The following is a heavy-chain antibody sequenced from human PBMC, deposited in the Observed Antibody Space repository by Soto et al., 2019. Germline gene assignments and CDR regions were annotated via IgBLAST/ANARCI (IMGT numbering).Heavy chain of an antibody. CDR3: XXXXXXXXXXXXXXXXYYYYMDV. CDR1: GGTFSSYT. Sequence: QVQLVQSGAEVKKPGSSVKVSCKASGGTFSSYTISWVRQAPGQXLEWXGRIIPILGIANYAQKFQGRVTITADKSTSTAYMELSSLXXXXXAVXXXXXXXXXXXXXXXXXXXYYYYMDVWGKGTTVTVSS. V-gene: IGHV1-69*02. CDR2: IIPILGIA. J-gene: IGHJ6*03.